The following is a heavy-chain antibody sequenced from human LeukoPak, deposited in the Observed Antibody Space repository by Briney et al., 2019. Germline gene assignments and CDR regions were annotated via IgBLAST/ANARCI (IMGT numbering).Heavy chain of an antibody. V-gene: IGHV4-59*12. Sequence: SETLSLTCTVSGGSISSYYWSWIRQPPGKGLGWIGFIYDSGSTNYNPSLKSRVTISVDTSKNQFSLKLSSVTAADTAVYYCARDPDYYDSSGQASDAFDIWGQGTMVTVSS. CDR3: ARDPDYYDSSGQASDAFDI. CDR2: IYDSGST. D-gene: IGHD3-22*01. J-gene: IGHJ3*02. CDR1: GGSISSYY.